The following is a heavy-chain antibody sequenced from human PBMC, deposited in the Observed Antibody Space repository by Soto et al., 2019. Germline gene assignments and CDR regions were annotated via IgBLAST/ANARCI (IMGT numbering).Heavy chain of an antibody. CDR1: GFTFIDAW. CDR3: TVYKGHYGAYGMDV. D-gene: IGHD3-10*01. J-gene: IGHJ6*02. Sequence: GGSLRLSCVASGFTFIDAWMNWVRQAPGKGLEWVGRIKSKSDVGATDYAAPVKGRFTVSRDDSTNTVYLQMDSLKSEDTAVYYCTVYKGHYGAYGMDVCGQGTTVPVSS. V-gene: IGHV3-15*07. CDR2: IKSKSDVGAT.